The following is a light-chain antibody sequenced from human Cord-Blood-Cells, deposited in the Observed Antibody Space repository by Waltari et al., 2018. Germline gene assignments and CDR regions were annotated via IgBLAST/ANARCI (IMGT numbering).Light chain of an antibody. CDR2: DGS. J-gene: IGLJ1*01. Sequence: QSALTQPRSVSGSPGQSVTISCTGTSSDVGGYNYVSWYQQHPGKAPKPMIYDGSKRPSGVPDRFSGSKSGNTASLTISELQAEDEADYYCCSYAGSYTYVFGTGTKVTVL. CDR1: SSDVGGYNY. CDR3: CSYAGSYTYV. V-gene: IGLV2-11*01.